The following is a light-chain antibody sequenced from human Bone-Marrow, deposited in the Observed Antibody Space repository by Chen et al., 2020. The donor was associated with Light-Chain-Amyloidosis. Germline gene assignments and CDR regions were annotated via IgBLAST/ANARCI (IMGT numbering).Light chain of an antibody. J-gene: IGKJ4*01. V-gene: IGKV3-20*01. CDR3: QQYGTSPLT. CDR2: GSS. CDR1: QTISSNY. Sequence: EIVLTQSPGTLSLSPGEGANLSCRASQTISSNYLTWYQQKFGQAPRLLIYGSSSRATGLPDRFTGSGYGTDFTLTINRLEPEDFAMYYCQQYGTSPLTFGGGTKVEIK.